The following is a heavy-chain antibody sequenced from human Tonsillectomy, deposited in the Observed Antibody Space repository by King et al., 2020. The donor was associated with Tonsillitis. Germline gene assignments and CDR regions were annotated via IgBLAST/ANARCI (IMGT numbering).Heavy chain of an antibody. J-gene: IGHJ4*02. CDR1: GFIFADYG. CDR3: VSRRWDY. D-gene: IGHD5-24*01. CDR2: MTSTASGGTT. V-gene: IGHV3-49*03. Sequence: VQLVESGGGLVQPGRSLRLSCTSSGFIFADYGMSWFRQAPGMGLEWVGVMTSTASGGTTEYAASVRGRFAISRDDSKNIAYLHMNSLKTEASAVYYCVSRRWDYWGQGTLVTVSS.